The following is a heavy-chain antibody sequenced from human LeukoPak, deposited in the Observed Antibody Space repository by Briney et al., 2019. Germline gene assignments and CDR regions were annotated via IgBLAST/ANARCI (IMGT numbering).Heavy chain of an antibody. CDR2: ISANNGDT. J-gene: IGHJ4*02. CDR1: GYTFSSNG. V-gene: IGHV1-18*01. D-gene: IGHD1-26*01. CDR3: ARFLVGANALDH. Sequence: ASVKVSCKASGYTFSSNGIAWVRQAPGQGPEWMGRISANNGDTSYAQKFQGRVTMTTDTSTTTAYMELRSLRSDDTAMYYCARFLVGANALDHWGQGTLVTVSS.